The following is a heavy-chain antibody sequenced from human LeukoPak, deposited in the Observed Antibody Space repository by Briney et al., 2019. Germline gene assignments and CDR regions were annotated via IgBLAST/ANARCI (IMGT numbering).Heavy chain of an antibody. CDR2: MYYSGST. Sequence: SETLSLTCTVSGGSISSSSYYWGWIRQPPGKGLEWIGSMYYSGSTYYNPSLKSRVTISVDTSKNQFSLKLSSVTAADTAVYYCARHQYDFSYYYYYYYMDVWGKGTTVTVSS. CDR1: GGSISSSSYY. CDR3: ARHQYDFSYYYYYYYMDV. J-gene: IGHJ6*03. V-gene: IGHV4-39*01. D-gene: IGHD3-3*01.